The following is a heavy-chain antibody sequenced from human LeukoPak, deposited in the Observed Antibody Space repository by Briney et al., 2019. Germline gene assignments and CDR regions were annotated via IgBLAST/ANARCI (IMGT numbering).Heavy chain of an antibody. CDR1: GFTFTNAW. D-gene: IGHD3-10*01. J-gene: IGHJ4*02. CDR2: IESKTDGETT. CDR3: TTDLGTYYHGSQRLIPIDY. Sequence: PGGSLRLSCVDSGFTFTNAWMSWVRQAPGKGLEWIGRIESKTDGETTNYAGPVRGRFTISRDDSKSAVYLQMNSLKIEDTAVYYCTTDLGTYYHGSQRLIPIDYWGQGTLVTVSS. V-gene: IGHV3-15*04.